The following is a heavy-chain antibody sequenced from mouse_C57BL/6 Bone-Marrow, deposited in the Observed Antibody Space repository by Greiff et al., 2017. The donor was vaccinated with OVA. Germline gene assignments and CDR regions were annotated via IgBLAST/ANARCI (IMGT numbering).Heavy chain of an antibody. J-gene: IGHJ2*01. V-gene: IGHV5-6*02. CDR3: ARHYYGSSYFDY. Sequence: EVKLEESGGDLVKPGGSLKLSCAASGFTFSSYGMSWVRQTPDKRLEWVATISSGGSYTYYPDSVQGRFTISRDNAKNTLYLQMSSLKSEDTAMYYCARHYYGSSYFDYWGQGTTLTVSS. CDR2: ISSGGSYT. CDR1: GFTFSSYG. D-gene: IGHD1-1*01.